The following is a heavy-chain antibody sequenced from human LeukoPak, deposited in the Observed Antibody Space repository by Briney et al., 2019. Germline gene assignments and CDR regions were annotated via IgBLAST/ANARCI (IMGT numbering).Heavy chain of an antibody. CDR3: ARGGGLDV. CDR2: ISSSSSHI. Sequence: GGSLRLSCAASGFTFSPYIMNWFRQAPGKGLAWVSSISSSSSHIYYADSVKGRFTISRDNARNSLYLLMSNLRAEDTAVYFCARGGGLDVWGQGATVTVSS. CDR1: GFTFSPYI. J-gene: IGHJ6*02. D-gene: IGHD3-16*01. V-gene: IGHV3-21*04.